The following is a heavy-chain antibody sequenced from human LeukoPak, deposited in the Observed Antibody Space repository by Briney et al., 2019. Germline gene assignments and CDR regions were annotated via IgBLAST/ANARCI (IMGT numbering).Heavy chain of an antibody. J-gene: IGHJ4*02. Sequence: ASETLSLTCAVYGGSFSGYYWSWIRQPPGKGLEWIGDINHSGSTNYNPSLKSRASIAVGSSKNQYCLKLSSVTAADTAVYYCARVRQWLGSCDYWGEGTLVTVSS. D-gene: IGHD6-19*01. CDR3: ARVRQWLGSCDY. CDR2: INHSGST. CDR1: GGSFSGYY. V-gene: IGHV4-34*01.